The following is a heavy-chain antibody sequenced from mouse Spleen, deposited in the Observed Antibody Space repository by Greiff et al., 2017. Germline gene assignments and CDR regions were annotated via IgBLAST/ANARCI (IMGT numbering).Heavy chain of an antibody. CDR1: GYVFTNYL. J-gene: IGHJ3*01. CDR2: INPGSGGT. D-gene: IGHD4-1*01. V-gene: IGHV1-54*03. Sequence: QVQLQQPGAELVRPGTSVKVSCKASGYVFTNYLIEWVKQRPGQGLEWIGVINPGSGGTNYNEKFKGKATLTADKSSSTAYMQLSSLTSDDSAVYFCARGERTGGGPFAYWGQGTLVTVSA. CDR3: ARGERTGGGPFAY.